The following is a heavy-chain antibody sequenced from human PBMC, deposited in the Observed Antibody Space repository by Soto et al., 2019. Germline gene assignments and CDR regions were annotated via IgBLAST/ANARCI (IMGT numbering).Heavy chain of an antibody. J-gene: IGHJ4*02. CDR2: IYYSGST. V-gene: IGHV4-31*03. CDR1: GGSISSGGYY. D-gene: IGHD2-2*01. Sequence: SETLSLTCTVSGGSISSGGYYWSWIRQHPGKGLEWIGYIYYSGSTYYNPSLKSRVTISVDTSKNQFSLKLSSVTAADTAVYYCARHPRQSTRYVDYWGQGTLVTVSS. CDR3: ARHPRQSTRYVDY.